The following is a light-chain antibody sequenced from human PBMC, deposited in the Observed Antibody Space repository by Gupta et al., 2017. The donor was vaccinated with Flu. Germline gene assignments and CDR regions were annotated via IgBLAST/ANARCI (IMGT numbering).Light chain of an antibody. CDR2: DVS. J-gene: IGLJ1*01. CDR3: ASYTTRDSRYI. Sequence: QSALTQPASVSGSPGQSITISCTGTSSDIGTYNYVSWYQSHPGKAPKLIIYDVSDRPSGVSNRFSGSKSGHTASLTISGLQAEDEADYYCASYTTRDSRYIFGSGTEVTVL. CDR1: SSDIGTYNY. V-gene: IGLV2-14*03.